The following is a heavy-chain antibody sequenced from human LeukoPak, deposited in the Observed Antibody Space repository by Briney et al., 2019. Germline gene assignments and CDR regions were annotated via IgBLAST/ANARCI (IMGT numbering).Heavy chain of an antibody. V-gene: IGHV3-33*06. CDR1: GFTFSKYG. D-gene: IGHD3-10*01. Sequence: GGSLRLSCAGSGFTFSKYGMHWVRHAPGKALEWVAVIWNDGSHENYADSVKGRFTISRDNSENTLYLQMSSLRAEDTAMYFCAKRDAKISGSDSFDIWGQGTMVTVSS. CDR3: AKRDAKISGSDSFDI. CDR2: IWNDGSHE. J-gene: IGHJ3*02.